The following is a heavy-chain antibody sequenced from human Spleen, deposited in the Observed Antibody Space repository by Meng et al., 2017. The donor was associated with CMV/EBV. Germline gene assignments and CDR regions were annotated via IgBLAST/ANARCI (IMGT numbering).Heavy chain of an antibody. V-gene: IGHV4-59*02. CDR1: RGSVSSYY. Sequence: SETLSLTCTVSRGSVSSYYWSWHRQTPGKGLEWIGYVYFTGGTNYKPSLNSRVTISIDTSKNQFSLNLSSVTAADTAVYYCARVDCSSTSCYLPDYWGQGTLVTVSS. CDR3: ARVDCSSTSCYLPDY. J-gene: IGHJ4*02. D-gene: IGHD2-2*01. CDR2: VYFTGGT.